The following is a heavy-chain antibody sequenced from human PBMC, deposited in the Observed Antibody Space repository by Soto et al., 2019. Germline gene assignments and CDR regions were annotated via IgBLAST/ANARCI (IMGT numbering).Heavy chain of an antibody. J-gene: IGHJ4*02. D-gene: IGHD1-26*01. V-gene: IGHV3-30-3*02. CDR1: GFTFSSYA. CDR2: ISYDGSNK. Sequence: QVQLVESGGGVVQPGRSLRLSCAASGFTFSSYAMHWVRQAPGKGLEWVAVISYDGSNKYYADSVKGRFTLSRDNSKNTLYLQMNSLRAEDTAVYYCAKETSSGSVDYWGQGTLVTVSS. CDR3: AKETSSGSVDY.